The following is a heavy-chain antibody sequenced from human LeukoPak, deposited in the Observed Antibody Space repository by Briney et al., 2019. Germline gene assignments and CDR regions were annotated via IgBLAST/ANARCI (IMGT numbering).Heavy chain of an antibody. D-gene: IGHD6-13*01. CDR2: VSGSGDTI. V-gene: IGHV3-48*03. CDR3: ARDRMQQLYYYYGMDV. CDR1: GFTFSSYG. J-gene: IGHJ6*02. Sequence: GVSLRLSCAASGFTFSSYGMNWARQAPGMGLEWLSYVSGSGDTIYYADSVKGRFTISRDNAKNSLSLQMNGLRAEDTAVYYCARDRMQQLYYYYGMDVGGQGTTVTVSS.